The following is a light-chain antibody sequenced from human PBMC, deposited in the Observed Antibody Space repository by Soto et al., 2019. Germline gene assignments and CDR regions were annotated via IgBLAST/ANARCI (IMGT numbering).Light chain of an antibody. V-gene: IGLV1-47*02. CDR1: SSNIGSNH. Sequence: QSVLTQPPSASGTPGQRVIISCSGSSSNIGSNHVYWYQQFPGTAPRLLIYSSNQRPSGVPDRFSGSKSGTSASLAISGLRSEDEADYYCAAWDDSLSGFYVFGTETKVTVL. CDR2: SSN. J-gene: IGLJ1*01. CDR3: AAWDDSLSGFYV.